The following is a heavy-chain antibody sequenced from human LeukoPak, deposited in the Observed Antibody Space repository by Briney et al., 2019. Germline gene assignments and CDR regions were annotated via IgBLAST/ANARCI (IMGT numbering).Heavy chain of an antibody. CDR2: IYYSGST. CDR3: ARDNYDSSGYYNLFDY. CDR1: GGSISSYY. J-gene: IGHJ4*02. D-gene: IGHD3-22*01. Sequence: PSETLSLTCTVSGGSISSYYWSWIRQPPGKGLEWIGYIYYSGSTNYNPSLKSRVTISVDTSKNQFSLKLSSVTAADTAVYYCARDNYDSSGYYNLFDYWGQGTLVTVSS. V-gene: IGHV4-59*01.